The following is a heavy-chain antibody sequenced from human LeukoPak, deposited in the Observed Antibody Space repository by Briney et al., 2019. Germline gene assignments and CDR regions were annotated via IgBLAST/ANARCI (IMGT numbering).Heavy chain of an antibody. CDR2: IYYSGTI. CDR1: GGSISSSSYY. V-gene: IGHV4-39*01. Sequence: SETLSLTCTVSGGSISSSSYYWGWIRQPPGKGLEGIGRIYYSGTIYNSPSLKSRGTMSVDKSKSPFSLNLRYVTAADTAVYYCARQTTARPSSRYFDPWGQGTLVSVSS. D-gene: IGHD4-17*01. CDR3: ARQTTARPSSRYFDP. J-gene: IGHJ5*02.